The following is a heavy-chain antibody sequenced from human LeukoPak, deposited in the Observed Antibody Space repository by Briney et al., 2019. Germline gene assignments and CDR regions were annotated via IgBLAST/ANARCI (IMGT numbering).Heavy chain of an antibody. CDR3: ARWGYDNSGSKSHDAFDI. CDR2: ISSSGSTI. J-gene: IGHJ3*02. V-gene: IGHV3-11*04. D-gene: IGHD3-22*01. Sequence: GGTLRLSCAASGFTFSDYYMSWIRQAPGKGLEWGSYISSSGSTIYYADAVKGRFTISRDNAKNSLYLQMNSLRAEDTAVYYCARWGYDNSGSKSHDAFDIWGQGTMVTVSS. CDR1: GFTFSDYY.